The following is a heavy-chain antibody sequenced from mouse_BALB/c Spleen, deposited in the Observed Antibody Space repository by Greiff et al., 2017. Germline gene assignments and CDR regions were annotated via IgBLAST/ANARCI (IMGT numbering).Heavy chain of an antibody. V-gene: IGHV5-6-3*01. CDR3: ARDGYDFYFDY. CDR2: INSNGGST. CDR1: GFTFSSYG. D-gene: IGHD2-2*01. J-gene: IGHJ2*01. Sequence: EVKVEESGGGLVQPGGSLKLSCAASGFTFSSYGMSWVRQTPDKRLELVATINSNGGSTYYPDSVKGRFTISRDNAKNTLYLQMSSLKSEDTAMYYCARDGYDFYFDYWGQGTTLTVSS.